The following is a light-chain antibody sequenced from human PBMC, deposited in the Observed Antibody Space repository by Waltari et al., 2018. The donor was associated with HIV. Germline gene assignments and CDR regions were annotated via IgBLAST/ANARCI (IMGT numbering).Light chain of an antibody. CDR2: DTS. J-gene: IGKJ3*01. CDR3: HEYNKWPFT. V-gene: IGKV3-15*01. Sequence: VMTQSPAPLSVSPGARATPSCKASQSVSINLAWYQQKPGQAPGFLISDTSTRANGAPARFSGSGSGTEFTLTISSLQSEDFAIYYCHEYNKWPFTFGPGTKVEIK. CDR1: QSVSIN.